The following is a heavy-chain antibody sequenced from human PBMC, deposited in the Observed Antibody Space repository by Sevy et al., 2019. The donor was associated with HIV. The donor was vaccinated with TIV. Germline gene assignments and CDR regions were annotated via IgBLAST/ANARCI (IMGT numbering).Heavy chain of an antibody. CDR1: GFTFSSYW. CDR3: ARDRGYCSGGSCSIGEIDY. D-gene: IGHD2-15*01. CDR2: IKQDGSEK. Sequence: GGSLRLSCAASGFTFSSYWMSWVRQAPGKGLEWVANIKQDGSEKYYVDSVKGRFTISRDNAKNSLYLQMNSLRAEDTAVYYCARDRGYCSGGSCSIGEIDYWGQGTLVTVSS. J-gene: IGHJ4*02. V-gene: IGHV3-7*01.